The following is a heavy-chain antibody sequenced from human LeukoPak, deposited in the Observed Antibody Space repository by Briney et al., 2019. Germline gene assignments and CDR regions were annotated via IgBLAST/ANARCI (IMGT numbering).Heavy chain of an antibody. CDR1: GYSICSGFY. Sequence: SETLSLTCGVSGYSICSGFYWGWIRQPPGKGLEWIGSMYHSGSIYYNRSLKSRVTISADTSNNHLSLKLSSVTAADTAVYYCVRHPDPYYDIFLVWGKGTTITVSS. J-gene: IGHJ6*04. CDR2: MYHSGSI. D-gene: IGHD3-9*01. CDR3: VRHPDPYYDIFLV. V-gene: IGHV4-38-2*01.